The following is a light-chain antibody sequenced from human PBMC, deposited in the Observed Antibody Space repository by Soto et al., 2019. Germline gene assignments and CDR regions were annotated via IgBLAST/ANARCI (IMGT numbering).Light chain of an antibody. CDR2: DAS. CDR1: QSISSW. V-gene: IGKV1-5*02. CDR3: QQYNSYPWT. Sequence: DIQMTQSPSTLSASVGDRVTIICRASQSISSWLAWYQQKPGKAPKLLIYDASSLESGVPSRFSGSGSGREFTLTISSLQPDDFATYYCQQYNSYPWTLGQGTKLEIK. J-gene: IGKJ2*02.